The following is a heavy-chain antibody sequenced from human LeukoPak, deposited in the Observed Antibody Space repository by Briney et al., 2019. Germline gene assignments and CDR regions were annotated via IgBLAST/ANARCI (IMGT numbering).Heavy chain of an antibody. D-gene: IGHD2-15*01. J-gene: IGHJ6*02. V-gene: IGHV4-4*07. CDR1: GGSLSSYY. Sequence: SETLSLTCTVSGGSLSSYYWSWIRQPAGKGLEWIGRIYTSGSTNYNPSLKSRVTMSVDTSKNQFSLKLSSVTAADTAVYYCATSSPDCSGGSCYLDYYGMDVWGQGTTVTVSS. CDR2: IYTSGST. CDR3: ATSSPDCSGGSCYLDYYGMDV.